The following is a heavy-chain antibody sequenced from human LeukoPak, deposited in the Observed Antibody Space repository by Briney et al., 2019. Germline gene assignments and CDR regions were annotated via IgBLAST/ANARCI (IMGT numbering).Heavy chain of an antibody. CDR3: ARGAYSSGWAYFDH. CDR2: ISFSVNTK. D-gene: IGHD6-19*01. V-gene: IGHV3-11*04. Sequence: PGGSLRLSCAASGFTSSDYYMSWVRQAPGKGLEWVSYISFSVNTKYYGDSVKGRFTISRDNAKNSLYLHMDSLRAEDTAVYYCARGAYSSGWAYFDHWGQGTLVTVSS. J-gene: IGHJ4*02. CDR1: GFTSSDYY.